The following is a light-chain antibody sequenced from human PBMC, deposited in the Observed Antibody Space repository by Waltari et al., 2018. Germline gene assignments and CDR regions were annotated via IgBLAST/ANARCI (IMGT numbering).Light chain of an antibody. CDR2: DVS. CDR3: CSFTSRSTWV. V-gene: IGLV2-14*01. CDR1: SSDAGGYNY. J-gene: IGLJ3*02. Sequence: QSALTQPASVSGSPGQSITISCTGTSSDAGGYNYVSWYQQHPGKVPKLLIFDVSNPPSGVSNRFSGSKSGNTASLTISGLQAEDESDYYCCSFTSRSTWVFGGGTKLTVL.